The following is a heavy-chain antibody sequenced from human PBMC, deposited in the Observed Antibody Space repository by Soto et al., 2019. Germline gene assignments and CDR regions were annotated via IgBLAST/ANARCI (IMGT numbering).Heavy chain of an antibody. CDR1: GFTFSNAW. CDR3: TTLGSHYYYHNFDV. V-gene: IGHV3-15*07. J-gene: IGHJ6*02. Sequence: ESGGGLVTPGGSLRLSCAASGFTFSNAWMNWVRQAPGKGLEWVGLIKMKSEGATRHYAAPVNGRFTISRDDSKSTLYLQMSSPKTEDTAVYYCTTLGSHYYYHNFDVWGQGTTVTVSS. CDR2: IKMKSEGATR.